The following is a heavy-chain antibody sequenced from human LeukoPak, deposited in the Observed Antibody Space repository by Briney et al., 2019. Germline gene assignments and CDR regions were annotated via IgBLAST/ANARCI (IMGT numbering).Heavy chain of an antibody. J-gene: IGHJ4*02. CDR2: LSYDGSNE. CDR1: GFPFSSYG. D-gene: IGHD3-10*01. Sequence: GGSLRLSCAASGFPFSSYGMHWVRQAPGKGLEWVAVLSYDGSNEYYADSVKGRFTVSRDNSKNTLYLQMNSLRVEDTAVYYCAGSWFYRDYFEYWGQGTLVTVSS. CDR3: AGSWFYRDYFEY. V-gene: IGHV3-30*03.